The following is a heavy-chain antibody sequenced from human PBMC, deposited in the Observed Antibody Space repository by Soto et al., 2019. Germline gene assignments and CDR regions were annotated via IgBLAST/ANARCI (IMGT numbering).Heavy chain of an antibody. CDR3: TTSGSYYDYYYYGMDV. J-gene: IGHJ6*02. CDR2: IKSKTDGGTT. Sequence: GGSLRLSCAASGFTFSNAWMSWVRQAPGKGLEWVGRIKSKTDGGTTDYAAPVKGRFTISRDDSKNTPYLQMNSLKTEDTAVYYCTTSGSYYDYYYYGMDVWGQGTTVTVSS. D-gene: IGHD1-26*01. V-gene: IGHV3-15*01. CDR1: GFTFSNAW.